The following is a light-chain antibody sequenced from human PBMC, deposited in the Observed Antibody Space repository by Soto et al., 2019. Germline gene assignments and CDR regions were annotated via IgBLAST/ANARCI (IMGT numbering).Light chain of an antibody. CDR2: AAV. CDR3: QQVNYYPFT. V-gene: IGKV1-9*01. Sequence: DIHLTQSPSLLSAAVGDRVTITCRASQGISQYVAWYQQKPGKAPKLLIYAAVVLQGGVPSRFSGTGSATEFILTISGLQPEDFATYYCQQVNYYPFTFGGGTKVDIK. CDR1: QGISQY. J-gene: IGKJ4*01.